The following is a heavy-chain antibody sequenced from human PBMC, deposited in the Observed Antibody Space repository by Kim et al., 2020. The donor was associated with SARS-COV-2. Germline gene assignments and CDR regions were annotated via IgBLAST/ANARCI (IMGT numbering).Heavy chain of an antibody. CDR2: ST. D-gene: IGHD3-10*01. J-gene: IGHJ4*02. Sequence: STTYNPSLKRRVTISIDTSKNQFSLELRAMTAADTAVYYCARGRSRDGFNAWGQGTLVTVSS. V-gene: IGHV4-34*09. CDR3: ARGRSRDGFNA.